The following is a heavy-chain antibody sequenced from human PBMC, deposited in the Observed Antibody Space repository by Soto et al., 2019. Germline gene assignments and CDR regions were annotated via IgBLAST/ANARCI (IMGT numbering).Heavy chain of an antibody. CDR3: AKGGRQWLVTSDFNY. CDR1: GFTFSDYA. J-gene: IGHJ4*02. V-gene: IGHV3-30*18. Sequence: VQLVESGGGVVQPGRSLRLSCAASGFTFSDYAMHWVRQAPGKGLEWVAVVSHDGRNTHYADSVRGRFTISRDSSKNTVSLEMATLRAEDTAVYYCAKGGRQWLVTSDFNYWGQGALVTVSS. D-gene: IGHD6-19*01. CDR2: VSHDGRNT.